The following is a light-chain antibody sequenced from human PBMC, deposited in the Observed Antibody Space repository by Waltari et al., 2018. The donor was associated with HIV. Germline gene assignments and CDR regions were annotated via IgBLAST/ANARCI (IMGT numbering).Light chain of an antibody. Sequence: QSVLTQPPSASGTPGQRVTISCSGSTSNIGSNFVYWYQQLPGTAPKLLIYRNSQRPSGVPDRFSGSKSGTSASLAISGLRSEDEADYYCQSYDSSLSGSVFGTGTKVTVL. J-gene: IGLJ1*01. CDR1: TSNIGSNF. V-gene: IGLV1-47*01. CDR2: RNS. CDR3: QSYDSSLSGSV.